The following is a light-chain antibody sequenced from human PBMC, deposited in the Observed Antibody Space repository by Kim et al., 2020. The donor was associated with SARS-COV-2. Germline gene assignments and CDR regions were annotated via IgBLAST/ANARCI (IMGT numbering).Light chain of an antibody. CDR2: GKN. V-gene: IGLV3-19*01. J-gene: IGLJ3*02. CDR1: SLRSYY. Sequence: LGQTVRITCQGDSLRSYYASWYQQKPGQAPVLVIYGKNNRPSGIPDRFSGSSSGNTASLTITGAQAEDEADYYCNSRDSSGNHLSVFGGGTKLTVL. CDR3: NSRDSSGNHLSV.